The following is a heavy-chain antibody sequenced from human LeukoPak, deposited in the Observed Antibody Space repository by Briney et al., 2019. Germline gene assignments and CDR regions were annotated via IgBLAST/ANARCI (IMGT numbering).Heavy chain of an antibody. CDR1: GGSINSYY. CDR3: AREGRQDYVYFDY. D-gene: IGHD4-17*01. CDR2: INYSGNT. V-gene: IGHV4-59*01. J-gene: IGHJ4*02. Sequence: PSETLSLTCTVSGGSINSYYWSWIRQPPGKGLEWIVYINYSGNTDYNPSLKSRVTISVDTSKNQFSLKVISVTAADTAVYYCAREGRQDYVYFDYWGQGTLVTVSS.